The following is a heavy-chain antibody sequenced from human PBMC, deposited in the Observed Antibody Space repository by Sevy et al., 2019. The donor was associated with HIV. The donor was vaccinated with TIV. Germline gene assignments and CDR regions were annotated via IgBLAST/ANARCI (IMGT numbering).Heavy chain of an antibody. CDR3: ATRHAVVLSPFDI. D-gene: IGHD2-2*01. CDR1: GFTVSSNY. V-gene: IGHV3-66*01. Sequence: GGSLRLSCAASGFTVSSNYMSWVRQAPGKGLEWVSAIYRAGSTYYADSVKGRFTISRDNSKNTPYLQMNSLRAEDTAVYYCATRHAVVLSPFDIWGQGTMVTVSS. J-gene: IGHJ3*02. CDR2: IYRAGST.